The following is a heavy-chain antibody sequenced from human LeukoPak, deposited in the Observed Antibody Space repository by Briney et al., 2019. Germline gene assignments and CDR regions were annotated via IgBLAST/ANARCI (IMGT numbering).Heavy chain of an antibody. CDR3: ARGQYRYAFDY. V-gene: IGHV1-18*01. Sequence: ASVKVSCKASGYTLTTHGISWVRQAPGQGLEWMGWISAYNGNTNYAQKLQGRVTMTTDTSTSTAYMDLSSLTSDDTAVYFCARGQYRYAFDYWGQGTLVTVSS. CDR2: ISAYNGNT. CDR1: GYTLTTHG. D-gene: IGHD5-18*01. J-gene: IGHJ4*02.